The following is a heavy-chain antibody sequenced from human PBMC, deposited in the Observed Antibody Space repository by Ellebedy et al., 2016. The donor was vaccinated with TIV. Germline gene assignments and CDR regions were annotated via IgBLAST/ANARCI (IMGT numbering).Heavy chain of an antibody. V-gene: IGHV4-39*01. D-gene: IGHD6-19*01. J-gene: IGHJ4*02. CDR3: ARQRNSSDRPDFVDY. Sequence: MPSETLSLTCTVSGGSISSSSYYRGWIRQPPGKGLEWIGSISYSGTTYYKPSLKSRVTISVDTSKNQFSLKLISVTAADTAVYYCARQRNSSDRPDFVDYWGQGTLVIVSS. CDR1: GGSISSSSYY. CDR2: ISYSGTT.